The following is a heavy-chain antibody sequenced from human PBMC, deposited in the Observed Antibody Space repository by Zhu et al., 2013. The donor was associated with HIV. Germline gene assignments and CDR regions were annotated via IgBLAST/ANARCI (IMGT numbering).Heavy chain of an antibody. CDR2: INPNSGGT. J-gene: IGHJ3*02. D-gene: IGHD1-20*01. CDR1: GYMFTGYY. V-gene: IGHV1-2*02. CDR3: ARDRDNSLIHDAFDI. Sequence: QVQLVQSGTEVKKPGASVKVSCKASGYMFTGYYIHWVRQAPGQGLEWMGWINPNSGGTNYAQKFQGRVTMTRDTSISTAYMALSRLRSDDTAVYYCARDRDNSLIHDAFDIWGQGTMVTVSS.